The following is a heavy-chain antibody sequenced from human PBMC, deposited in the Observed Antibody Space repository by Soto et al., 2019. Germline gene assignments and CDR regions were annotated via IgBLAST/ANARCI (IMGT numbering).Heavy chain of an antibody. J-gene: IGHJ3*02. CDR2: IIPIFGTA. Sequence: ASVKVSCKASGGTFSSYAISWVRQAPGQGLEWMGGIIPIFGTANYAQKFQGRVTITADKSTSAAYMELSSLRSEDTAVYYCARGVAAAGRILQGHDAFDIWGQGTMVTVSS. D-gene: IGHD6-13*01. V-gene: IGHV1-69*06. CDR3: ARGVAAAGRILQGHDAFDI. CDR1: GGTFSSYA.